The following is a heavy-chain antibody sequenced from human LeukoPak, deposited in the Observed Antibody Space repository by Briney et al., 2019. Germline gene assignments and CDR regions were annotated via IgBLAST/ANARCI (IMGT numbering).Heavy chain of an antibody. CDR1: GFTFSSYS. CDR2: ISSSSSYI. J-gene: IGHJ4*02. V-gene: IGHV3-21*01. D-gene: IGHD5-18*01. Sequence: TPGGSLRLSCAASGFTFSSYSMNWVRQAPGKGLEWVSSISSSSSYIYYADSVKGRFTISRDNAKNSLYLQMNSLRAEDTAVYYCARTPVYSYGLQGFDYWGQGTLVTVSS. CDR3: ARTPVYSYGLQGFDY.